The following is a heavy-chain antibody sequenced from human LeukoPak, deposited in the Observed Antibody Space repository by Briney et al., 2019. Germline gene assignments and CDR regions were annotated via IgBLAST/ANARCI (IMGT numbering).Heavy chain of an antibody. V-gene: IGHV1-69*04. CDR1: GGTFSSYA. J-gene: IGHJ4*02. CDR2: IIPILGIA. D-gene: IGHD3-22*01. CDR3: ARDPIPPYYYDSSGYYSDY. Sequence: SVKVSCKASGGTFSSYAISWVRQAPGQGLEWMGRIIPILGIANYAQKFQGRVTITADKSTSTAYMELSSLRSEDTAVYYCARDPIPPYYYDSSGYYSDYWGQGTLVTVSS.